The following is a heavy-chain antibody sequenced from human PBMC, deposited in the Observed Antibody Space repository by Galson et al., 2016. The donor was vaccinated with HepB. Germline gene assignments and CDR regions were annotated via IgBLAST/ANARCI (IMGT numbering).Heavy chain of an antibody. Sequence: SLRLSCAASGFSVSGKYMSWARQAPGKGLEWVSAIFSGDATYYRDPVKGRFTISRDRSKNTLYLQMNNLRAEDTAIYYCEGYSDPFDIWGQGTMVTVSS. CDR1: GFSVSGKY. D-gene: IGHD3-22*01. CDR2: IFSGDAT. V-gene: IGHV3-53*01. CDR3: EGYSDPFDI. J-gene: IGHJ3*02.